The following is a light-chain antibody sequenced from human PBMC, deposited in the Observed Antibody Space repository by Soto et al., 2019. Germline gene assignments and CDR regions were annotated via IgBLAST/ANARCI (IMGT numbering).Light chain of an antibody. CDR3: QSYDSGLGGYVI. V-gene: IGLV1-40*01. Sequence: QSVLTQPPSVSGAPGQRVTISCIGSSSSGGSAYNVHWYQQRPGTAPRLLIYDNSHRPSGVPDRFSGSKSGTSASLAITGLQAEDEADYYCQSYDSGLGGYVIFGGGTKVTVL. CDR2: DNS. J-gene: IGLJ2*01. CDR1: SSSGGSAYN.